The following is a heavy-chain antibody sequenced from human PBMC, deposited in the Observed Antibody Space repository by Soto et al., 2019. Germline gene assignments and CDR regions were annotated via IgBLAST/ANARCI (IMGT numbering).Heavy chain of an antibody. D-gene: IGHD3-10*01. CDR2: ISWNSGSI. J-gene: IGHJ4*02. V-gene: IGHV3-9*01. CDR3: AKDAYGSGQYIDS. Sequence: EVQLVESGGGLVQPGRSLRLSCAASGFTFDDYAMHWVRQAPGKGLGWVSGISWNSGSIGYADSVKGRFTMSRDNAKNSLYLQMSSLRAEDTALYYWAKDAYGSGQYIDSWGQGTLVTVSS. CDR1: GFTFDDYA.